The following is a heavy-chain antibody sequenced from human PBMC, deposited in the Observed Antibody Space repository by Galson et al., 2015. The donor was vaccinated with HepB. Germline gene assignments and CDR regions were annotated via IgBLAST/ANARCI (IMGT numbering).Heavy chain of an antibody. J-gene: IGHJ3*02. D-gene: IGHD3-16*01. CDR1: GDSVSSNSAA. V-gene: IGHV6-1*01. Sequence: CAISGDSVSSNSAAWNWIRQSPSRGLEWLGRTYYGSKWYNDYAVSVKARITINPDTSKNQFSLHLNSVTPEDTAVYYCARKPNYDYVWGSLGDAFDIWGQGTMVTVSS. CDR3: ARKPNYDYVWGSLGDAFDI. CDR2: TYYGSKWYN.